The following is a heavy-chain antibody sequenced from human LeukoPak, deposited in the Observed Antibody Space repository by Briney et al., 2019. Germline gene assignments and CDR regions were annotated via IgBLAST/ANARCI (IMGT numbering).Heavy chain of an antibody. CDR3: ARERKNGYNRMYYFDY. V-gene: IGHV1-69*05. J-gene: IGHJ4*02. D-gene: IGHD5-24*01. Sequence: ASGKVSWKASGRTFRRYAIRWVGQAPGQGVEGIGGVIPIFGTANYAQKFQGRVTITTDESTSTAYMELSSLRSEDTAVYYCARERKNGYNRMYYFDYWGQGTLVTVSS. CDR2: VIPIFGTA. CDR1: GRTFRRYA.